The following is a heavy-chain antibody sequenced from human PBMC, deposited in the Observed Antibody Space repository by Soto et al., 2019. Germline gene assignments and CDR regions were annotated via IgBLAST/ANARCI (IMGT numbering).Heavy chain of an antibody. V-gene: IGHV4-4*07. CDR3: ARELPIAAAGTCDY. J-gene: IGHJ4*02. Sequence: PSETLSLTCTVSGGSISSYYWSWIRQPAGKGLEWIGRIYTSGNTNYNPSLKSRVTMSVDTSKNQFSLKLSSVTAADTAVYYCARELPIAAAGTCDYWGQGTLVTVSS. CDR2: IYTSGNT. CDR1: GGSISSYY. D-gene: IGHD6-13*01.